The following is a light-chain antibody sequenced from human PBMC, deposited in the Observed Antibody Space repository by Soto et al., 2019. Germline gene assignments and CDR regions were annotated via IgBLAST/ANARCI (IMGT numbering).Light chain of an antibody. V-gene: IGKV1-39*01. CDR1: QTISTY. CDR2: AAS. J-gene: IGKJ2*01. Sequence: DIQMTQSPSSLSASVGDRVTITCRASQTISTYLNWYQQKPGKAPKLLIYAASNLQSGVPSRFSGSGSGTDFTLTISSLQPEDFATYYCQQSNSIPYTFGQGTKLEI. CDR3: QQSNSIPYT.